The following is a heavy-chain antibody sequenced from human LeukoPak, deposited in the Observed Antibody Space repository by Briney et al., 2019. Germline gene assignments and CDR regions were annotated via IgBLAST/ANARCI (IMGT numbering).Heavy chain of an antibody. CDR2: INPNSGGT. V-gene: IGHV1-2*02. CDR3: ARGRYDYSNY. CDR1: GYTFTGYC. D-gene: IGHD4-11*01. Sequence: VASVKVSCKASGYTFTGYCMHWVRQAPGQGLEWMGWINPNSGGTNYAQKFQGRVTMTRDTSISTAYMELSRLRSDDTAVYYCARGRYDYSNYWGQGTLVTVSS. J-gene: IGHJ4*02.